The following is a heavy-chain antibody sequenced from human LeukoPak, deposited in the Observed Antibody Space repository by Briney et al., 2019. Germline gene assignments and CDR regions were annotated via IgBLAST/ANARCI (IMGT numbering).Heavy chain of an antibody. CDR2: INWNGDST. CDR3: ARVGWSTESYYFDY. V-gene: IGHV3-20*04. CDR1: GFTFDDYG. J-gene: IGHJ4*02. D-gene: IGHD2-15*01. Sequence: GGSLRLSCAASGFTFDDYGMSWVRQAPGKGLEWVSAINWNGDSTGYADSVKGRFTISRDNAKNSLYLQMSSLRAEDTALYYCARVGWSTESYYFDYWAREPWSPSPQ.